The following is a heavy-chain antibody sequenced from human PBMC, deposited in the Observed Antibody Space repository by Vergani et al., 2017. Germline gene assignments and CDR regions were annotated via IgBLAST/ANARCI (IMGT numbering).Heavy chain of an antibody. CDR2: IIPILGIA. Sequence: QVQLVQSGAEVKKPGSSVKVSCKASGGTSSSYTISWVRPAPGQGLEWMGRIIPILGIANYAQQFQGRVSTTADKSTSTAYMELSSLRPEDTAVYYCARGGVVDYDFWSGYSFYDAIDIWGEGRMVTVSS. V-gene: IGHV1-69*02. J-gene: IGHJ3*02. D-gene: IGHD3-3*01. CDR1: GGTSSSYT. CDR3: ARGGVVDYDFWSGYSFYDAIDI.